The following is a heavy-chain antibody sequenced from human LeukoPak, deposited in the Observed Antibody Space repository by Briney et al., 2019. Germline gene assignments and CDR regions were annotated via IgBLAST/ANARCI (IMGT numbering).Heavy chain of an antibody. D-gene: IGHD1-1*01. CDR2: INPSGGST. CDR1: GYTLTSYY. V-gene: IGHV1-46*01. Sequence: ASVKVSCKASGYTLTSYYMHWVRQAPGQGLEWMGIINPSGGSTSYAQKFQGRVTMTRDMSTSTVYMELSSLRSEDTAVYYCARDGLERTKLDYWGQGTLVTVSS. J-gene: IGHJ4*02. CDR3: ARDGLERTKLDY.